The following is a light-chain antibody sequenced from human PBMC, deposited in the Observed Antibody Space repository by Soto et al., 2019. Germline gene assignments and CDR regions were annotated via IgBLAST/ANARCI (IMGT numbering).Light chain of an antibody. V-gene: IGLV2-14*01. Sequence: QSALTQPASVSGSPGQSITISCTGTSSDVGGYNYVSWYQQHPGKAPKLMIYEVANRPSGVSHRFSGSKSGNTASLTISGLQAEDEADYYCTSYTSSITYVFGTGTQLTVL. CDR1: SSDVGGYNY. CDR3: TSYTSSITYV. J-gene: IGLJ1*01. CDR2: EVA.